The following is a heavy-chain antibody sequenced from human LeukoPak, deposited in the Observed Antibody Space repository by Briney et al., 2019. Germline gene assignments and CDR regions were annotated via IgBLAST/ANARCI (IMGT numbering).Heavy chain of an antibody. D-gene: IGHD6-19*01. V-gene: IGHV5-51*01. CDR1: GYSFNSYW. J-gene: IGHJ6*02. Sequence: GASLKISCKGSGYSFNSYWIGWGRQMSGKGVEGRRIIYSGDSGTRYSPSFQGQVTISADKSISTAHLQRTSLKASDTAMYYCARKVAVAGSTYYSYGLDVWGQGTTVTVSS. CDR3: ARKVAVAGSTYYSYGLDV. CDR2: IYSGDSGT.